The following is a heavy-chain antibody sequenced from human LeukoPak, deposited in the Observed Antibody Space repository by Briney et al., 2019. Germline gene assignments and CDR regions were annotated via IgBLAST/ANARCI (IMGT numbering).Heavy chain of an antibody. CDR2: ISSSGSTI. D-gene: IGHD3-10*02. CDR1: GFTFSSYE. Sequence: GGSLRLSCAASGFTFSSYEMNWVRQAPGKGLEWVSYISSSGSTICYADSVKGRFTISRVNAKNSLYLQMNSLRAEDTAVYYCAELGITMIGGVWGKGTTVTISS. J-gene: IGHJ6*04. CDR3: AELGITMIGGV. V-gene: IGHV3-48*03.